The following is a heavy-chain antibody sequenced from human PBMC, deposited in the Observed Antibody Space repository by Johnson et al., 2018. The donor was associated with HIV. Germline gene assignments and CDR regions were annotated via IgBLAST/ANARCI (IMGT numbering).Heavy chain of an antibody. CDR3: ARGGYNWSYGQDCALDI. D-gene: IGHD1-7*01. J-gene: IGHJ3*02. Sequence: VQLVESGGGLVQPGGSLRLSCAASGFTFSSYWMSWVRQAPGKGLEWVANIKQDGSEKYYVDSVKGRFTISRDNAKNSLYLQMNSLRAEDTAVYYCARGGYNWSYGQDCALDIWGEGTMVTVSS. CDR2: IKQDGSEK. CDR1: GFTFSSYW. V-gene: IGHV3-7*05.